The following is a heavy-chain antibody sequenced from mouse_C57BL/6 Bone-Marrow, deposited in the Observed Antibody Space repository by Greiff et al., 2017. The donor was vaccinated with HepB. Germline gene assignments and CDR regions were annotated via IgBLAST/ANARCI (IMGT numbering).Heavy chain of an antibody. Sequence: EVKVVESGGGLVQPKGSLKLSCAASGFSFNTYAMNWVRQAPGKGLEWVARIRSKSNNYATYYADSVKDRFTISRDDSESMLYLQMNNLKTEDTAMYYCVRHDYDYPFAYWGQGTLVTVSA. CDR2: IRSKSNNYAT. J-gene: IGHJ3*01. V-gene: IGHV10-1*01. CDR1: GFSFNTYA. D-gene: IGHD2-4*01. CDR3: VRHDYDYPFAY.